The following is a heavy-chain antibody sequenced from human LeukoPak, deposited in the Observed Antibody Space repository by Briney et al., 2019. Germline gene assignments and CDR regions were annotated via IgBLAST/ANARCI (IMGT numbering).Heavy chain of an antibody. CDR1: GGSFSGYY. Sequence: SETLSLTCAVYGGSFSGYYWSWIRQPPGKGLEWIREINHSGSTNYNPSLKSRVTISVDTSKNQFSLKLSSVTAAATAVYYCARQGRYYYDSSGYYYPYYYYYMDVWGKGTTVTVSS. J-gene: IGHJ6*03. CDR3: ARQGRYYYDSSGYYYPYYYYYMDV. V-gene: IGHV4-34*01. CDR2: INHSGST. D-gene: IGHD3-22*01.